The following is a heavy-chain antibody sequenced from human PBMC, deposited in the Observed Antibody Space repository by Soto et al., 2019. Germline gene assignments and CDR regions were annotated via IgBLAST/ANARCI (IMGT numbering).Heavy chain of an antibody. Sequence: GESLKISCKGSGYSFTTYWIAWVRQMPGKGLEWMGIIYPDASDTRYSPSLQGQVTISVDRSISTAYLQWSSLKASDTAIYYCARQDCPSTSCYKGSRYFFDYWGLGTLVTVSS. CDR1: GYSFTTYW. D-gene: IGHD2-2*02. CDR3: ARQDCPSTSCYKGSRYFFDY. V-gene: IGHV5-51*01. J-gene: IGHJ4*02. CDR2: IYPDASDT.